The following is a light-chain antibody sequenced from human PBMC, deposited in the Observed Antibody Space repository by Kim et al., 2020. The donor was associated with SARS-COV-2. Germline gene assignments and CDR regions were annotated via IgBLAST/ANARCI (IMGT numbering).Light chain of an antibody. V-gene: IGKV3-11*01. CDR3: QQRNTWPRT. CDR1: KSISTD. CDR2: DAS. J-gene: IGKJ2*01. Sequence: SLSPGEGATPSCRASKSISTDLAWYQHKPGRAPRLGIFDASNRASGIPARFSGSGSGTDFTLTISSLEPEDFAVYFCQQRNTWPRTFGEGTKLEI.